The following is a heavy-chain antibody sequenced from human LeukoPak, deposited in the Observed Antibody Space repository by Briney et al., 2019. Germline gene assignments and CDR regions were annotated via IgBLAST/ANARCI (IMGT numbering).Heavy chain of an antibody. Sequence: GASVKVSCKVSGSTFSELSMRWVRQAPGKGLEWMGGFDPEDGETIYAQKFQGRVTMTEDTSTDTAYMELSSLRSEDTAVYYCATTMTRSLDYWGQGTLVTVSS. V-gene: IGHV1-24*01. J-gene: IGHJ4*02. CDR2: FDPEDGET. D-gene: IGHD4-17*01. CDR1: GSTFSELS. CDR3: ATTMTRSLDY.